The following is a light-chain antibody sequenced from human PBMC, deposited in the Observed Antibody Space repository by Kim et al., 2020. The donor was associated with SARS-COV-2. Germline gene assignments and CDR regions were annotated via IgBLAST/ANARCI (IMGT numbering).Light chain of an antibody. Sequence: DLVMTQYPDSLAVSLGERATINCKSSQSVLYSSNNKNYLAWYQQKPGQPPKLLIYWASTRESGVPDRFSGSGSGTDFSLTISSLQAEDVAVYYCQQYSDTPRTFGQGTKVDFK. V-gene: IGKV4-1*01. CDR3: QQYSDTPRT. J-gene: IGKJ1*01. CDR1: QSVLYSSNNKNY. CDR2: WAS.